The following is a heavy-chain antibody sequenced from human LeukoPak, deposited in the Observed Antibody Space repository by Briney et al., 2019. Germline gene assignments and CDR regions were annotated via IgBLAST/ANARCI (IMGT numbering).Heavy chain of an antibody. CDR2: IKQDGSEK. V-gene: IGHV3-7*01. Sequence: PGGSLRLSCAASGFTFSSYWMSWVRQAPGKGLEWVANIKQDGSEKYYVDSVKGRFTISRDNAKNSLYLQMNSLGAEDTAVYYCARDRKGSGWYVDRDYWGQGTLVTVSS. CDR1: GFTFSSYW. J-gene: IGHJ4*02. CDR3: ARDRKGSGWYVDRDY. D-gene: IGHD6-19*01.